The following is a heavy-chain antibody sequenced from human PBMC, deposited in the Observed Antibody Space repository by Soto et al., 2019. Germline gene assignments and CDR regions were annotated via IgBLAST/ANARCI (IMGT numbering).Heavy chain of an antibody. V-gene: IGHV4-31*03. D-gene: IGHD2-2*01. CDR2: IYYSGST. J-gene: IGHJ6*02. Sequence: PSETLSLTCTVSGGSISSGGYYWSWIRQHPGKGLEWIGYIYYSGSTYYNPSLKSRVTISVDTSKNQFSLKLSSVTAADTAVYYCARVIVVVPAAGPPYYEGMVVWGRGTRVTLSS. CDR1: GGSISSGGYY. CDR3: ARVIVVVPAAGPPYYEGMVV.